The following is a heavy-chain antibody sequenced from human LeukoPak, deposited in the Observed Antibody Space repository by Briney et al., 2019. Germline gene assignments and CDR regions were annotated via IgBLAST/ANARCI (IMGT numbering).Heavy chain of an antibody. CDR1: GFTFSSSW. J-gene: IGHJ6*02. V-gene: IGHV3-7*01. CDR3: ARDLGGYYYYGMDV. D-gene: IGHD7-27*01. CDR2: IKQDGSEK. Sequence: GGSLRLSCAASGFTFSSSWMSWVRQAPGKGLEWVANIKQDGSEKHYVDSVKGRFTISRDNAKNSLYLRMNSLRAEDTAVYYCARDLGGYYYYGMDVWGQGTTVTVSS.